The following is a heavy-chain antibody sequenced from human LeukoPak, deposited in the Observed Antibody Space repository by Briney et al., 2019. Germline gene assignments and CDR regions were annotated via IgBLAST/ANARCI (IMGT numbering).Heavy chain of an antibody. J-gene: IGHJ4*02. CDR1: AFTFSDYS. D-gene: IGHD1-26*01. V-gene: IGHV3-48*01. Sequence: PGGSLRLSCAASAFTFSDYSMNWVRQAPGKALEWISYISGRSSTIYYADSVRGRFTISRDNAKNSMYLQMNSLRAEDTAVYYCARDRLTSGSYFFDYWGQGTLVTVSS. CDR2: ISGRSSTI. CDR3: ARDRLTSGSYFFDY.